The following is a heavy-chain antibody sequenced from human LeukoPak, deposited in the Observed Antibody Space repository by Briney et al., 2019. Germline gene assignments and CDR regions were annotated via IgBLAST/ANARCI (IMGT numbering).Heavy chain of an antibody. CDR2: IKQDGSEK. J-gene: IGHJ4*02. V-gene: IGHV3-7*01. D-gene: IGHD6-13*01. CDR1: GFTFSSYW. CDR3: ARVQTPSSSWYGSEELDY. Sequence: GGSLRLSCAASGFTFSSYWMSWVRQAPGKGLEWVANIKQDGSEKYYVDSVKGRFTISRDNAKNSLYLQMNSLRAEDTAVYYCARVQTPSSSWYGSEELDYWGQGTLVTVSS.